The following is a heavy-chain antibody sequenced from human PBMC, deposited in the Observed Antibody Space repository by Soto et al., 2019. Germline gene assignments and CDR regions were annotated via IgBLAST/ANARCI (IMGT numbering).Heavy chain of an antibody. CDR3: ARGVKDGAYSGWFDP. CDR2: MNPNSGNT. CDR1: GNTFTSYD. J-gene: IGHJ5*02. D-gene: IGHD4-17*01. V-gene: IGHV1-8*01. Sequence: QVQLVQSGAEVKKPGASVKVSCKASGNTFTSYDINWVRQATGQGLEYLGWMNPNSGNTAYVQKFQGRVTMTWDTPITPAYMELSGLRSEDTAVYFCARGVKDGAYSGWFDPWGQGTLVTVSS.